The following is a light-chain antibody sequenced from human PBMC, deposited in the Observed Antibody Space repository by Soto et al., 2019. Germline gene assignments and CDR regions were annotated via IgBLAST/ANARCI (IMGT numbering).Light chain of an antibody. CDR2: EVS. CDR3: SSYAGSNRVV. V-gene: IGLV2-8*01. CDR1: SSDVGGYNY. J-gene: IGLJ2*01. Sequence: QSALTQPPSASGSPGQSVTISCTRTSSDVGGYNYVSWYQQHPGKAPKLMIYEVSKRPSGVPDRFSGSKSGNTASLTVSGLQAEDEADYYCSSYAGSNRVVFGGGTKVTVL.